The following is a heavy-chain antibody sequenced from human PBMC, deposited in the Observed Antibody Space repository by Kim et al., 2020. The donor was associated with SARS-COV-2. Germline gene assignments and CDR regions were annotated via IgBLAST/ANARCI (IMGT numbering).Heavy chain of an antibody. CDR2: ISYDGSNK. CDR1: GFTFSSYA. J-gene: IGHJ6*02. CDR3: ARDTYYYDSSGYYYRPLFHGEHLGYGMDV. D-gene: IGHD3-22*01. Sequence: GGSLRLSCAASGFTFSSYAMHWVRQAPGKGLEWVAVISYDGSNKYYADSVKGRFTISRDNSKNTLYLQMNSLRAEDTAVYYCARDTYYYDSSGYYYRPLFHGEHLGYGMDVWGQGTTVTVSS. V-gene: IGHV3-30*04.